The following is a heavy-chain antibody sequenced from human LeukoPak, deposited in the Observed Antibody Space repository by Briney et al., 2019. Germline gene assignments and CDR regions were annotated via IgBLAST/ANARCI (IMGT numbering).Heavy chain of an antibody. J-gene: IGHJ4*02. CDR1: GYTFTGYY. CDR2: IIPIFGTA. V-gene: IGHV1-69*06. CDR3: AMGVGAPEDLAVAADFDY. Sequence: ASVKVSCKASGYTFTGYYMHWVRQAPGQGLEWMGGIIPIFGTANCAQKFQGRVTITADKSTSTAYMELSSLRSEDTAVYYCAMGVGAPEDLAVAADFDYWGQGTLVTVSS. D-gene: IGHD6-19*01.